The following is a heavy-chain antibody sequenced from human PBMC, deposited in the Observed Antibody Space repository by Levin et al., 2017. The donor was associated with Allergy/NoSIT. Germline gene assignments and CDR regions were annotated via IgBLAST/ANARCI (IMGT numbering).Heavy chain of an antibody. CDR1: GFTFSSYE. CDR3: ARQLGNFWSGYNYFDY. CDR2: ISSSGSTI. J-gene: IGHJ4*02. V-gene: IGHV3-48*03. Sequence: GGSLRLSCAASGFTFSSYEMNWVRQAPGKGLEWVSYISSSGSTIYYADSVKGRFNISRDNAKNSLYLQMNSLRAEDTAVYYCARQLGNFWSGYNYFDYWGQGTLVTVSS. D-gene: IGHD3-3*01.